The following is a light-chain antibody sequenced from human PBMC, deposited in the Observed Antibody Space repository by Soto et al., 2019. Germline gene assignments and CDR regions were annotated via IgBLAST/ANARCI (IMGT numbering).Light chain of an antibody. CDR2: EVT. V-gene: IGLV2-14*01. J-gene: IGLJ1*01. CDR3: GSITRSTTSV. Sequence: QSVLGQPASVSGSPGQSISISCTGTSSDVGGFEYVSWYQHQPGKAPKLIIYEVTKRPSGVSNRFSASKSGNTASLTISAIQADDEGDYYCGSITRSTTSVFGTGTKGTVL. CDR1: SSDVGGFEY.